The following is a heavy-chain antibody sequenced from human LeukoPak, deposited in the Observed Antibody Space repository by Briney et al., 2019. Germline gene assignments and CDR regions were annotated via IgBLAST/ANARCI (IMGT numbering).Heavy chain of an antibody. CDR3: AKGVGTNKGGYYFDY. J-gene: IGHJ4*02. Sequence: GGSLRLSCAASGFAFSTFAMSWVRQAPGKGLDWVSSISGSGGSTYYADSVKGRFTISRGSSKNTLYLQMNSLRAEDTAVYYCAKGVGTNKGGYYFDYWGQGTPVTVSS. V-gene: IGHV3-23*01. CDR1: GFAFSTFA. D-gene: IGHD1-26*01. CDR2: ISGSGGST.